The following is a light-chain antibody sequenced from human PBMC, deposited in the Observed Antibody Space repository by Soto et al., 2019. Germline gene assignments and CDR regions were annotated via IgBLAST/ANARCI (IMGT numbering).Light chain of an antibody. CDR1: QSVSGN. CDR3: QQYNDWPPWT. J-gene: IGKJ1*01. Sequence: EIGMKQSPATLSVSPGERATLSCRASQSVSGNLAWYQQKPGQAPRLLIYGASTRATGIPARFSGSGSGTEFTLTISSLQSVDFAVYYCQQYNDWPPWTFGQGTKVDIK. V-gene: IGKV3-15*01. CDR2: GAS.